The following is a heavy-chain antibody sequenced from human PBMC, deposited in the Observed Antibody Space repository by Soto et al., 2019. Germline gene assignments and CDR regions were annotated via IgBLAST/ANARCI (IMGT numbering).Heavy chain of an antibody. Sequence: QVPLVQSGAEVKKPGASVKVSCKTSGYTFRTYGITWVRQAPGHGLEWMGWISAYNGNTNYAQNLQGRVTLTTDTSTSTAYMELRSLRSDDTAVYFCAREDVDTGLWGQGTLVTVSS. CDR3: AREDVDTGL. V-gene: IGHV1-18*01. J-gene: IGHJ4*02. CDR1: GYTFRTYG. CDR2: ISAYNGNT. D-gene: IGHD5-18*01.